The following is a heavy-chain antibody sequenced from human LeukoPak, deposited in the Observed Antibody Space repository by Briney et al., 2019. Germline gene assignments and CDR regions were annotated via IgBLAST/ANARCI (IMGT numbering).Heavy chain of an antibody. J-gene: IGHJ4*02. CDR2: ISSSSSYI. D-gene: IGHD1-26*01. V-gene: IGHV3-21*01. Sequence: PGGSLRLSCAASGFTFSSYSMNWVRQAPGKGLEWVSSISSSSSYIYYADSVKGRFTISRDNAKNSLYLQMNSLRAEDTAVYYCASYVGATTVYFDYWGQGTPVTVSS. CDR3: ASYVGATTVYFDY. CDR1: GFTFSSYS.